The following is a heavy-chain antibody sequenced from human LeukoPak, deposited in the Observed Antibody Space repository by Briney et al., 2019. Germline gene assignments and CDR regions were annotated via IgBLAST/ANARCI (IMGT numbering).Heavy chain of an antibody. D-gene: IGHD6-6*01. V-gene: IGHV3-48*04. CDR2: ISSSSSTI. Sequence: AGGSLRLSCAASGFTFSSYSMNWVRQAPGRGLEWVSYISSSSSTIYYADSVKRRFTISRDNAKNSLYLQINSLRAEDTAVYYCARGPPRGSSSGFYYYYYMDVWGKGTTVTISS. CDR1: GFTFSSYS. J-gene: IGHJ6*03. CDR3: ARGPPRGSSSGFYYYYYMDV.